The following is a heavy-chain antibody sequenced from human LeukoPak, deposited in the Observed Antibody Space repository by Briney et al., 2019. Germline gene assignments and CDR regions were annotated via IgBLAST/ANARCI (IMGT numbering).Heavy chain of an antibody. V-gene: IGHV3-33*01. Sequence: GGSLRLSCAASGFTFSSYGMHWVRQAPGKGLEWVAVIWYDGSNKYYVDSVKGRFTISRDNSKNTLYLQMNSLRAEDTAVYYCARDQNEGYGDYFYYFDYWGQGTLGTVSS. CDR2: IWYDGSNK. CDR3: ARDQNEGYGDYFYYFDY. CDR1: GFTFSSYG. D-gene: IGHD4-17*01. J-gene: IGHJ4*02.